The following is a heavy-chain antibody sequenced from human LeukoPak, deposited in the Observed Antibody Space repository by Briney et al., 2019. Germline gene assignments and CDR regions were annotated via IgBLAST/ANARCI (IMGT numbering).Heavy chain of an antibody. D-gene: IGHD1-26*01. CDR2: IIPILGIA. Sequence: SVNVSCKASGGNFSSYAISWVRQAPGQGLEWMGRIIPILGIANYAQKFQGRVTITADKSTSTAYMELSSLRSEDTAVYYCATGTSSGSFVWIHAFDIWGQGTLVTVSS. CDR3: ATGTSSGSFVWIHAFDI. J-gene: IGHJ4*02. V-gene: IGHV1-69*04. CDR1: GGNFSSYA.